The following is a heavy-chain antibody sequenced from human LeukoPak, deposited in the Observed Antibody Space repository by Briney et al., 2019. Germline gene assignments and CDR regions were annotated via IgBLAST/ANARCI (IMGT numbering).Heavy chain of an antibody. CDR2: ISGSGGST. CDR1: GFTFSSYA. CDR3: AKKREIAVAADFDY. J-gene: IGHJ4*02. D-gene: IGHD6-19*01. Sequence: GGSLRLSCAASGFTFSSYAMSWVRQAPGKGLEWVSAISGSGGSTYYADSVKGRFTISRDNSKNTLYLQMNGLRAEDTAVYYCAKKREIAVAADFDYWGQGTLVTVSS. V-gene: IGHV3-23*01.